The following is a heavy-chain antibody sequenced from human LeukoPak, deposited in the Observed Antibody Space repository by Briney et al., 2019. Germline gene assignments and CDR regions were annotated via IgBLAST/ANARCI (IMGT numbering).Heavy chain of an antibody. Sequence: GGSLRLSCAASGFTFSSYWMSWVRQAPGKGLEWVANIKQDGSEKYYVDSVKGRFTISRDNAKNSLYLQMNSLRAEDTAVYYCARGTVGYYDSSGYSRYYFDYWGQGTLVTVSS. CDR3: ARGTVGYYDSSGYSRYYFDY. CDR2: IKQDGSEK. V-gene: IGHV3-7*01. D-gene: IGHD3-22*01. J-gene: IGHJ4*02. CDR1: GFTFSSYW.